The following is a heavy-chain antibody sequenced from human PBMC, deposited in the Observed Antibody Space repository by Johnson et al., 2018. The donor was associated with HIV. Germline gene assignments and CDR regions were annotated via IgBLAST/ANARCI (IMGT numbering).Heavy chain of an antibody. CDR1: GSTLSSHA. D-gene: IGHD1-1*01. J-gene: IGHJ3*02. CDR2: ISSDGSNK. Sequence: QVLFVESGGGVVQPGRSLRLSCAASGSTLSSHAMHWVLQAPGKGLEWVAVISSDGSNKYYADSAKGRFTISSDNSKNTPYLQMNSLRAEDTAVYYCARPQGTGDAFDIWGQGTMVTVSS. CDR3: ARPQGTGDAFDI. V-gene: IGHV3-30*04.